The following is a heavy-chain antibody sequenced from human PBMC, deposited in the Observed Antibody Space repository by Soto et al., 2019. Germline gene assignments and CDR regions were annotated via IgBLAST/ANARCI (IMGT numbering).Heavy chain of an antibody. Sequence: ASVNVSCKASGYTFTSYAMHWVRQAPGQRLEWMGWINAGNGNTKYSQKFQGRVTITRDTSASTAYMELSSLRSEDTAVYYCARDGEIVVVPAAIRNWFDPWGQGTLVTVSS. CDR2: INAGNGNT. CDR3: ARDGEIVVVPAAIRNWFDP. CDR1: GYTFTSYA. J-gene: IGHJ5*02. V-gene: IGHV1-3*01. D-gene: IGHD2-2*02.